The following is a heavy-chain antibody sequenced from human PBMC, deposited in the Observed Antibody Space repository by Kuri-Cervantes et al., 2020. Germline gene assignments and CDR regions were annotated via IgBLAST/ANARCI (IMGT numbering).Heavy chain of an antibody. CDR2: MTSDSRTI. J-gene: IGHJ4*02. Sequence: GGSLRLSCAASGFSFSTYSMNWVRQAPGKGLEWVSYMTSDSRTIHYADSVKGRFTISRDNSKNILYLEMSSLRPEDTGRYYCARAYREYSGYESPDYWGQGTLVTVSS. D-gene: IGHD5-12*01. CDR1: GFSFSTYS. V-gene: IGHV3-48*04. CDR3: ARAYREYSGYESPDY.